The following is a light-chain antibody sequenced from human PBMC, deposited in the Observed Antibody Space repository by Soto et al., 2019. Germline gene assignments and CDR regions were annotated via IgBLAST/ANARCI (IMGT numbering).Light chain of an antibody. CDR1: QSVSSSY. CDR3: QQYNNWPRT. V-gene: IGKV3-20*01. J-gene: IGKJ1*01. Sequence: EIVLTQSPGTLSLSPGERATLSCRASQSVSSSYLAWYQQKPGQAPRLLIYGASSRATGIPDRFSGSGSGTGFTLTISRLEPEDFAVYYCQQYNNWPRTFGQGTKVDIK. CDR2: GAS.